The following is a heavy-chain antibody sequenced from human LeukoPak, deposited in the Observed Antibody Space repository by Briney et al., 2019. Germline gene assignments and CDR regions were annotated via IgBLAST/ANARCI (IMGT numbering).Heavy chain of an antibody. CDR2: VHYSGTT. D-gene: IGHD2-21*02. Sequence: SETQSLTCTVSGGSIISTRDHWDWIRQPPGKGLEWIGSVHYSGTTYYTHNPSLRSRVTISVDTSKNQFSLEVTSVSAADTATYYCARRLHYYDFWGQGTLVTVSS. CDR1: GGSIISTRDH. J-gene: IGHJ4*02. CDR3: ARRLHYYDF. V-gene: IGHV4-39*01.